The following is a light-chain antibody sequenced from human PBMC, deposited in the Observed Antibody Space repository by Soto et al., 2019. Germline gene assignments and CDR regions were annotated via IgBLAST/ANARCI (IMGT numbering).Light chain of an antibody. V-gene: IGLV2-14*01. CDR3: SSYTSSSTLLYV. J-gene: IGLJ1*01. CDR2: DVS. CDR1: SSDVGGYNY. Sequence: QSALTQPASVSGSPGQSITISCTGTSSDVGGYNYVSWYQQHQGKAPKLMIYDVSNRPSGVSNRFSGSKSGNTASLTISGLQADDEADYYCSSYTSSSTLLYVFGTGTKLTVL.